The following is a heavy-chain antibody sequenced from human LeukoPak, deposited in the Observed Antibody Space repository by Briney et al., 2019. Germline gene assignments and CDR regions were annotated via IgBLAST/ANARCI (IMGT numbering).Heavy chain of an antibody. D-gene: IGHD1-1*01. V-gene: IGHV3-23*01. CDR3: ARVSVRQVELGHFDS. CDR2: ISGSSATI. Sequence: PGGSLRLSYAASGFTFTRNAMSWVPQVPGKGLEWVSSISGSSATIRYADSVKGRFSLSRDNSNNTLFLQMNSLRAEDTAIYYCARVSVRQVELGHFDSWGQGTLVTVSS. CDR1: GFTFTRNA. J-gene: IGHJ5*01.